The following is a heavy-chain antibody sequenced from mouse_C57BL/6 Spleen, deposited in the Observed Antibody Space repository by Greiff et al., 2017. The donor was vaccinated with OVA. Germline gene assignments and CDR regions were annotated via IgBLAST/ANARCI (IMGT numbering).Heavy chain of an antibody. CDR3: ASPDYDWFAY. V-gene: IGHV5-12*01. J-gene: IGHJ3*01. CDR2: ISNGGGST. CDR1: GFTFSDYY. Sequence: EVKLVESGGGLVQPGGSLKLSCAASGFTFSDYYMYWVRQTPEKRLEWVAYISNGGGSTYYPDTVKGRFTISRDNAKNTLYLQMSRLKSEDTAMYYCASPDYDWFAYWGQGTLVTVSA. D-gene: IGHD2-4*01.